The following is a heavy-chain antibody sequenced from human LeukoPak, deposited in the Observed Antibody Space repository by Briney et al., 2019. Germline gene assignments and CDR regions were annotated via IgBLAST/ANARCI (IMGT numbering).Heavy chain of an antibody. CDR2: IKQDGSQK. D-gene: IGHD4-17*01. J-gene: IGHJ4*02. Sequence: PGGSLRLSCAASGFTCSSYWMIWVRQAPGKGLVWVANIKQDGSQKDYADHVKARFTISRDNANDSLYLQMNSLSAEDTAVYYCARNLMTTVTTVIGYWGQGTLVTVSS. CDR1: GFTCSSYW. CDR3: ARNLMTTVTTVIGY. V-gene: IGHV3-7*04.